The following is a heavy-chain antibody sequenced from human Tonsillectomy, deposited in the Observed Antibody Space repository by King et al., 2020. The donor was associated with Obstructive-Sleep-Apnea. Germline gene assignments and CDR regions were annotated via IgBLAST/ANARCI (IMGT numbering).Heavy chain of an antibody. V-gene: IGHV4-39*07. D-gene: IGHD3-16*01. J-gene: IGHJ4*02. CDR1: GGSISSSSYY. Sequence: LQLQESGPGLVKPSETLSLTCNVSGGSISSSSYYWGWIRQPPGKGLEWIGSIYYSGSTYYNPSLKSRVTISVDTSKNQFSLKLSSVTAADTAVYYCARVGGISHAYWGQGTLVTVSS. CDR3: ARVGGISHAY. CDR2: IYYSGST.